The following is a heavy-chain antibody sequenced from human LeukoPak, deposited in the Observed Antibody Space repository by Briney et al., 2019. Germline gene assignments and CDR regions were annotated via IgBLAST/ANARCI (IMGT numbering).Heavy chain of an antibody. CDR2: IRPDGDRS. D-gene: IGHD6-19*01. CDR3: AREQSGTRGWYTVDY. J-gene: IGHJ4*02. CDR1: GSTFSTYA. Sequence: GGPLRLSCAASGSTFSTYAITWVRQGPGKGLEWVSAIRPDGDRSYYANSVRGRFTISRDSSKDTVYLQINGLRVEDTAVYYCAREQSGTRGWYTVDYWGQGTLVTVSS. V-gene: IGHV3-23*01.